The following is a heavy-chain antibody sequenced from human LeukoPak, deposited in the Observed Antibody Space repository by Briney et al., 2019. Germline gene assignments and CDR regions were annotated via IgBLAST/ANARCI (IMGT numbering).Heavy chain of an antibody. Sequence: GGSLRLSCAASGFTFSSYGMHWVRQAPDKGLEWVSVIWYDGSNKYYADSVRGRFTISRDNSKNTVYLQMNSLRAEDTAVYYCARPTAGNYKLDPWGRGTLVTVSS. D-gene: IGHD3-10*01. CDR3: ARPTAGNYKLDP. CDR2: IWYDGSNK. V-gene: IGHV3-33*01. J-gene: IGHJ5*02. CDR1: GFTFSSYG.